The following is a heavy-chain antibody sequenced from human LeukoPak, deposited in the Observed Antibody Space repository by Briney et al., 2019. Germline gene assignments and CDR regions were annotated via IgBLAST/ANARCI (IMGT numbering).Heavy chain of an antibody. D-gene: IGHD3-22*01. CDR1: GVSISSGSNY. J-gene: IGHJ4*02. CDR2: IYSSGST. Sequence: SETLSLTCSVSGVSISSGSNYWGWIRQPPGKTLEWIGSIYSSGSTYYNPSLKSRVIILIDTTKNHFSLNLSSVTAADTAVYYCARDRYYYDSSGYYYFDYWGQGTLVTVSS. V-gene: IGHV4-39*07. CDR3: ARDRYYYDSSGYYYFDY.